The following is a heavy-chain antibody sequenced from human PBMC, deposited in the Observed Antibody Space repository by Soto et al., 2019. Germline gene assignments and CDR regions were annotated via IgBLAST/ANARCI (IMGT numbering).Heavy chain of an antibody. V-gene: IGHV1-18*01. J-gene: IGHJ6*02. Sequence: ASVKVSCKASGYIFVNYGIAWVRQAPGQGLEWMGWISDYNGNTYYEKEFQGRVTMTTDTSTRTAYMELKSLRSDDTAVYYCAREGYYSGSGSYSPPRYYGMDVWGQGTTVTVSS. CDR3: AREGYYSGSGSYSPPRYYGMDV. CDR2: ISDYNGNT. CDR1: GYIFVNYG. D-gene: IGHD3-10*01.